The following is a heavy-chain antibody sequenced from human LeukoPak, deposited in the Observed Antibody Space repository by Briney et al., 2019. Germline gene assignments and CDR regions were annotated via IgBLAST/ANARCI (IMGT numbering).Heavy chain of an antibody. CDR3: AKDRDIVVVRGPYYFDY. CDR2: ISGSGGST. CDR1: GFIFSSYA. V-gene: IGHV3-23*01. D-gene: IGHD2-15*01. Sequence: PGGSLRLSCAASGFIFSSYAMSWVRQAPGKGLEWVSAISGSGGSTYYADSVKGRFTISRDNSKNTLYLQMNSLRAEDTAVYYCAKDRDIVVVRGPYYFDYWGQGTLVTVSS. J-gene: IGHJ4*02.